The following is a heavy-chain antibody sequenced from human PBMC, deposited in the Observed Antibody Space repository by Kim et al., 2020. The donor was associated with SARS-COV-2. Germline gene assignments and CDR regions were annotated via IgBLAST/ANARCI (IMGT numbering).Heavy chain of an antibody. D-gene: IGHD4-17*01. J-gene: IGHJ6*02. Sequence: SRVTISVDTSKNQFSLKLSSVTAADTAVYYCARVGSTVTRDYYYYGMDVWGQGTTVTVSS. CDR3: ARVGSTVTRDYYYYGMDV. V-gene: IGHV4-31*02.